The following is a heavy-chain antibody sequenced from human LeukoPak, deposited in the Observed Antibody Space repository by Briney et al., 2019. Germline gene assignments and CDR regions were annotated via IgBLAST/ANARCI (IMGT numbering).Heavy chain of an antibody. D-gene: IGHD1-26*01. CDR3: ARSYHDAFDI. J-gene: IGHJ3*02. V-gene: IGHV3-30-3*01. Sequence: GGSLRLSCAASGFTFSNYAMHWVRQAPGKGLEWVAVISYNGSNKYYADSVKGRFTISRDNSKNTLSLHMNSLRAEDTAVYYCARSYHDAFDIWGQGTMVTVSS. CDR2: ISYNGSNK. CDR1: GFTFSNYA.